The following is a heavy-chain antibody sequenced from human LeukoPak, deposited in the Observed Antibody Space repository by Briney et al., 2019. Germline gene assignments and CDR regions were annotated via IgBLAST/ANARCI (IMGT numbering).Heavy chain of an antibody. Sequence: PSETLSLTCAVLGGSFSGYYWSWIRQPPGKGLEWIGEVDHSGSTNYNPSLKSRVTISVDTSKNQFPLNLTSVTAADTAVYYCARLWFGELLYPDYWGQGTLVTVSS. CDR2: VDHSGST. V-gene: IGHV4-34*01. D-gene: IGHD3-10*01. J-gene: IGHJ4*02. CDR1: GGSFSGYY. CDR3: ARLWFGELLYPDY.